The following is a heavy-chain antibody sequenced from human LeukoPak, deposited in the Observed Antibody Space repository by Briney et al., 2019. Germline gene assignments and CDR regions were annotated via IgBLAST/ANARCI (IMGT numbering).Heavy chain of an antibody. CDR1: GFSVSNNY. CDR3: ARDSPYASFYGSGSYYKSP. V-gene: IGHV3-66*01. CDR2: FYSDGGA. D-gene: IGHD3-10*01. Sequence: GGSLRLSCAASGFSVSNNYMSWVRQAPGKGLDWVSSFYSDGGANYADSVKGRFTISRDSTKNTMYLQMNSLRAEDTAVYYCARDSPYASFYGSGSYYKSPWGQGTLVTVSS. J-gene: IGHJ5*02.